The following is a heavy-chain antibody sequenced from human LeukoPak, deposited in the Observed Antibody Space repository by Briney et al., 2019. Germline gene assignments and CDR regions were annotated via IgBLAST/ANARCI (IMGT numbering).Heavy chain of an antibody. CDR1: GYTFTSYY. J-gene: IGHJ4*02. CDR2: INPSGGST. Sequence: ASMKVSCKASGYTFTSYYMHWVRQAPGQGLEWMGIINPSGGSTSYAQKFQGRVTMTRDTSTSSVYMELSSLRSEDTAVYYCARGSDIHDYSNYGYYFDYWGQGTLVTVSS. D-gene: IGHD4-11*01. V-gene: IGHV1-46*03. CDR3: ARGSDIHDYSNYGYYFDY.